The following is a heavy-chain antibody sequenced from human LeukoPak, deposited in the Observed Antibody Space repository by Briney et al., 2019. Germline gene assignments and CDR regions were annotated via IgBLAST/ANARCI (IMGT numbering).Heavy chain of an antibody. V-gene: IGHV1-58*02. CDR2: IVVGSGNT. CDR1: GFTFTSSA. J-gene: IGHJ3*02. CDR3: ARPYCSGGSCYSDAFDI. D-gene: IGHD2-15*01. Sequence: SVKVSCKASGFTFTSSAMQWVRQARGQRLEWIGWIVVGSGNTNYAQKFQERVTITRDMSTSTAYMELSSLRSEDTAVYYCARPYCSGGSCYSDAFDIWGQGTMVTVSS.